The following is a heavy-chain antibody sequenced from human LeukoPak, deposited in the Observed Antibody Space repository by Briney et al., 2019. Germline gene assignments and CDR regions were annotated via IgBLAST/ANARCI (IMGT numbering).Heavy chain of an antibody. CDR3: ATIITMVRGERSGYFAS. CDR1: GYGISSDYY. J-gene: IGHJ4*02. CDR2: IYHSGST. D-gene: IGHD3-10*01. Sequence: PSETLSLTCAVSGYGISSDYYWGWIGQPPGKGLEWMARIYHSGSTYYNPSLKNRLIISVGATKSQLSLVLISVTAADTAVYYCATIITMVRGERSGYFASWGQGTLVTVSS. V-gene: IGHV4-38-2*01.